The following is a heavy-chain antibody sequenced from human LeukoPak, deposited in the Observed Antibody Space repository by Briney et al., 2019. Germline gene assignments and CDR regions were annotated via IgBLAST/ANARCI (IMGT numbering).Heavy chain of an antibody. D-gene: IGHD3-22*01. CDR2: ISGSGGST. V-gene: IGHV3-23*01. CDR3: AKAVNYYDSSGYCFY. CDR1: GFTFSSYA. Sequence: GGSLRLSCAASGFTFSSYAMSWVRQAPGKGLEWVSAISGSGGSTYYADSVKGRFTISRDNSKNTLYLQMNSLRAEDTAVYYCAKAVNYYDSSGYCFYWGQGTLVTVSS. J-gene: IGHJ4*02.